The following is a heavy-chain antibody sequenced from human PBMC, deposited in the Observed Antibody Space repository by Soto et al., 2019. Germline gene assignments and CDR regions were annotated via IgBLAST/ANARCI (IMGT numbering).Heavy chain of an antibody. CDR2: IIPMFGTP. CDR1: GGSFSSYA. D-gene: IGHD3-3*01. Sequence: QVHLEQSGAEVKMPGSSVKVSCKVSGGSFSSYAISWVRQAPGQGLEWMGGIIPMFGTPNYAQKFQVRVTITADESTSTAYMELSSLRSEDTAVYYCASQIGITSPWGQGTLVTVSS. J-gene: IGHJ5*02. V-gene: IGHV1-69*12. CDR3: ASQIGITSP.